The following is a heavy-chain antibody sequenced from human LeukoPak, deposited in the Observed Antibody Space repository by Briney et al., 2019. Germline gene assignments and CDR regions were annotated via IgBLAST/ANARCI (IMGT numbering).Heavy chain of an antibody. V-gene: IGHV1-18*01. Sequence: ASVKVSSNASGYTFTSYGVSWVRQAPGQGLEWMGWISTYGGGTNYARNLQGRVTVTTDTSTTTVYMELRSLRSDDTAVYYCARPNTDAAGYYFDYWGQGTLVTVSS. J-gene: IGHJ4*02. CDR3: ARPNTDAAGYYFDY. D-gene: IGHD6-13*01. CDR1: GYTFTSYG. CDR2: ISTYGGGT.